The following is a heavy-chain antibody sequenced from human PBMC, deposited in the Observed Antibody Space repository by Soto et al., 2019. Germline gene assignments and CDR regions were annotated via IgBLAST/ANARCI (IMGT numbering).Heavy chain of an antibody. V-gene: IGHV4-4*02. CDR2: IHHSGST. Sequence: QVQLQESGPGLVKPSGTLSLTCAVSGGSISSSNWWSWVRQPPGKGLEWIGEIHHSGSTNYNPSLKSRVTISVDESKNQSSLKLSSVTAADMAVYFCARGLDQYPLAYWGQGTLVTVSS. CDR3: ARGLDQYPLAY. D-gene: IGHD2-2*01. CDR1: GGSISSSNW. J-gene: IGHJ4*02.